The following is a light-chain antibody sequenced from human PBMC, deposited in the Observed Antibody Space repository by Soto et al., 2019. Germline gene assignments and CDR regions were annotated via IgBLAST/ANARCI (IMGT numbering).Light chain of an antibody. J-gene: IGKJ2*01. V-gene: IGKV3-20*01. CDR1: QSVSRSS. Sequence: VLTQSPGTLSLSAGERATLSCRASQSVSRSSFAWYQQKPGQAPRLLIFGASARATGIPDRFRGSGSGTDFTLTITSLEPEDFAVYYCQQYGSSRLTFGRGTQLEIK. CDR3: QQYGSSRLT. CDR2: GAS.